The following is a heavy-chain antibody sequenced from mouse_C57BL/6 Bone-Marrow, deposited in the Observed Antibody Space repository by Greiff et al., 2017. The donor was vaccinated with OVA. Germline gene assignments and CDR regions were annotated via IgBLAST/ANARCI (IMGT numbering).Heavy chain of an antibody. CDR2: ISSGGSYT. CDR1: GFTFSSYG. Sequence: EVQVVESGGDLVKPGGSLKLSCAASGFTFSSYGMSWVRQTPDKRLEWVATISSGGSYTYYPDSVKGRFTISKDNTKNTLYLQMSSLKSEDTAMCYCAPCYSNPEFADWGKGTLVTVSA. V-gene: IGHV5-6*01. J-gene: IGHJ3*01. CDR3: APCYSNPEFAD. D-gene: IGHD2-5*01.